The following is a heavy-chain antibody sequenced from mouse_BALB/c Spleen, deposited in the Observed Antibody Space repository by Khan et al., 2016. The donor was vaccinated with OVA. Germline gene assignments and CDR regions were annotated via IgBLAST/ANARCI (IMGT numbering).Heavy chain of an antibody. Sequence: EVQLQQSGPELVKPGASVKMSCKASGYTFTSYVMHWVKQKPGLGLKWIGYIYPFNDDAKYNEKFKGKATLTSDKSSSTAYMELSSLTSEDSAVYYSAPVGTSYVSFAYWGQGTLVTVSA. CDR3: APVGTSYVSFAY. CDR2: IYPFNDDA. D-gene: IGHD1-1*01. V-gene: IGHV1S136*01. J-gene: IGHJ3*01. CDR1: GYTFTSYV.